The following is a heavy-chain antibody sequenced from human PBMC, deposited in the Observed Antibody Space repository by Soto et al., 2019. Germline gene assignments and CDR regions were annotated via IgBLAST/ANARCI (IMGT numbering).Heavy chain of an antibody. CDR2: IYYSGST. Sequence: SESLSLTCTVSGGSISSYYWSWIRQPPGKGLEWIGSIYYSGSTYYNPSLKSRVTISVDTSKNQFSLKLSSVTAADTAVYYCTRHSAIVLMVYAMEYDYWGQGTLVTVSS. D-gene: IGHD2-8*01. V-gene: IGHV4-59*05. CDR1: GGSISSYY. J-gene: IGHJ4*02. CDR3: TRHSAIVLMVYAMEYDY.